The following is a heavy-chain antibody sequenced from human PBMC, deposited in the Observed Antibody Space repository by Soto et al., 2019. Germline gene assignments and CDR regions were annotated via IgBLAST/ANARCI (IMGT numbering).Heavy chain of an antibody. J-gene: IGHJ6*02. CDR2: IFRGGST. Sequence: EVQLVESGGGLIQPGGSLRLSCAASGFNVSGHYMSWVRQTPGKRLEWVSVIFRGGSTSYLDSVKGRFTISRDNSKNMLYLQMTSLRAEDTAVYYCATDHTHYYYYYGMDVWGQGTTVTV. D-gene: IGHD3-10*01. V-gene: IGHV3-53*01. CDR1: GFNVSGHY. CDR3: ATDHTHYYYYYGMDV.